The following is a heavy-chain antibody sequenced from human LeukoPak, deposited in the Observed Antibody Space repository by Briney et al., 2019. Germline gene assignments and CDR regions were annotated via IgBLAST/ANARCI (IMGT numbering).Heavy chain of an antibody. CDR1: GFTVSSNY. V-gene: IGHV3-53*01. CDR2: IYSGGTT. D-gene: IGHD6-13*01. Sequence: QAGGSLRLSCAASGFTVSSNYMSWVRQALGKGLEWVSVIYSGGTTNYADSVKGRFTISRDNSKNTLFLQMNSLRAEDTAVYYCARGGYSSSWYHFDYWGQGTLVTVSS. J-gene: IGHJ4*02. CDR3: ARGGYSSSWYHFDY.